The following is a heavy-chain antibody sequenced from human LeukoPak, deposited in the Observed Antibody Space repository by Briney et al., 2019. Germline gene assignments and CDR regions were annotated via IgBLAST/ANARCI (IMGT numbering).Heavy chain of an antibody. D-gene: IGHD5-18*01. V-gene: IGHV4-39*07. CDR2: IYYSGST. Sequence: SETLSLTCTVSGGSISSSSYYWGWIRQPPGKGLEWIGSIYYSGSTYYNPSLKSRVTMSVDTSKNQFSLKLSSVTAADTAVYYCARVTDTAMAVEDYWGQGTLVTVSS. J-gene: IGHJ4*02. CDR3: ARVTDTAMAVEDY. CDR1: GGSISSSSYY.